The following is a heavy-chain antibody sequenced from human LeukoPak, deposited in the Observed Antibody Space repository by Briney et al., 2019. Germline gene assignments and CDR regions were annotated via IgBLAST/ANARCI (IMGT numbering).Heavy chain of an antibody. Sequence: SETLSLTCTVSGGSSSSYYWSWTRQPAGKGLEWIGRIYTSGSTNYNPSLKSRVTMSVDTSKNQFSLKLSSVTAADAAVYYCARQGANYHYAMDVWGQGTTVTVSS. CDR3: ARQGANYHYAMDV. V-gene: IGHV4-4*07. CDR1: GGSSSSYY. J-gene: IGHJ6*02. D-gene: IGHD4/OR15-4a*01. CDR2: IYTSGST.